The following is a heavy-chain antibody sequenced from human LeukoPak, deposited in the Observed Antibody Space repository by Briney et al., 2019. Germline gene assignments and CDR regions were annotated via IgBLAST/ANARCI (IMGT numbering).Heavy chain of an antibody. J-gene: IGHJ5*02. CDR3: ARDRRGIAVAGRPRWFDP. CDR2: INPNSGGT. D-gene: IGHD6-19*01. CDR1: GYTFTGYY. Sequence: GASVKVSCKASGYTFTGYYMHWVRQAPGQGLEWMGWINPNSGGTNCAQKFQGWVTMTRDTSISTAYTELSRLRSDDTAVYYCARDRRGIAVAGRPRWFDPWGQGTLVTVSS. V-gene: IGHV1-2*04.